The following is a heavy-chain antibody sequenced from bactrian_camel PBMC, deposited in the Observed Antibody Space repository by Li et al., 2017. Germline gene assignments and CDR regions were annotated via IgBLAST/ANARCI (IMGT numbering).Heavy chain of an antibody. J-gene: IGHJ4*01. CDR3: AADSHACTGEVDMGYEYQY. D-gene: IGHD3*01. Sequence: HVQLVESGGGSVQAGGSLRLSCAASGNTYSLNCLGWFRQTPGKEREQVAVFIYTFGRSTRYADSVKGRFTISKDKRKNIAVLEMNNLKPEDTATYYCAADSHACTGEVDMGYEYQYWGQGTQVTVS. V-gene: IGHV3S53*01. CDR1: GNTYSLNC. CDR2: YTFGRST.